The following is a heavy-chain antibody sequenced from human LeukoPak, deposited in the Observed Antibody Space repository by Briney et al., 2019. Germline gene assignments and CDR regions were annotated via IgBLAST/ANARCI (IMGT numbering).Heavy chain of an antibody. D-gene: IGHD3-3*01. CDR3: AKLRFLEWLLYQYYFDY. CDR2: IRYDGNNK. J-gene: IGHJ4*02. Sequence: GGSLRLSCGASGFTFSNYGMLWVRQAPGKGLDWVSFIRYDGNNKLYADSVKGRFTISRDNSKNTLYLQMNSLRAEDTAVYYCAKLRFLEWLLYQYYFDYWGQGTLVTVSS. V-gene: IGHV3-30*02. CDR1: GFTFSNYG.